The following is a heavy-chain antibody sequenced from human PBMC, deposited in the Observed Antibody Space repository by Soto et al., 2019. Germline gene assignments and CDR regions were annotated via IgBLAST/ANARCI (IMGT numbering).Heavy chain of an antibody. Sequence: GGSLRLSCAASGFTFSSYGMHWVRQAPGKGLEWVAVIWYDGSNKYYADSVKGRFTISRDNSKNTLYLQMSSLRAEDTAVYYCAIDLIAVSGPYWGKGTLVTVSS. V-gene: IGHV3-33*01. D-gene: IGHD6-19*01. CDR2: IWYDGSNK. CDR1: GFTFSSYG. CDR3: AIDLIAVSGPY. J-gene: IGHJ4*02.